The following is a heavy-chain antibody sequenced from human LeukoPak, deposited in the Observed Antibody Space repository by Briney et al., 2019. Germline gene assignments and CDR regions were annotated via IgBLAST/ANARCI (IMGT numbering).Heavy chain of an antibody. J-gene: IGHJ3*01. CDR1: GFTFSDEG. V-gene: IGHV3-23*01. Sequence: GGSLRLSCAASGFTFSDEGMHWVRQAPGKGLECVSSISGSGTSTYYADSVKGRFTSSRDNSKNTLYLQMNSLRAEDTAIYYCANEYSKGDVWGQGTTVTVSS. CDR2: ISGSGTST. CDR3: ANEYSKGDV. D-gene: IGHD4-11*01.